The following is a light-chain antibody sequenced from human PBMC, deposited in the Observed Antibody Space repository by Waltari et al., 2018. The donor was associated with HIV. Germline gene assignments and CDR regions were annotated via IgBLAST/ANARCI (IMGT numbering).Light chain of an antibody. CDR3: QQLNTYPPWT. J-gene: IGKJ1*01. V-gene: IGKV1-9*01. CDR1: QGISSL. Sequence: DIQLTQSPSFLSASVGDRVTISCRASQGISSLLAWYKQKPGKAPKLLIYAASTLQNGVPSRFSGSGSGTEFTLTINSLQPEDFATYFCQQLNTYPPWTFGQGTKVEVK. CDR2: AAS.